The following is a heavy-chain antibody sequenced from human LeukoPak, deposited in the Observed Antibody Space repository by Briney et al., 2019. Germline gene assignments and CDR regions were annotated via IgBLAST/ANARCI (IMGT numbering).Heavy chain of an antibody. V-gene: IGHV5-51*01. CDR2: IYPGDSDT. CDR3: ARRAYYYDSSGYYSGYFDY. D-gene: IGHD3-22*01. Sequence: GASLKISCKGSGYSFTSYWIGWVRQLPGRGLEWMGIIYPGDSDTRYSPSFQGQVTISADKSISTAYLQWSSLKASDTAMYYCARRAYYYDSSGYYSGYFDYWGQGTLVTVSS. CDR1: GYSFTSYW. J-gene: IGHJ4*02.